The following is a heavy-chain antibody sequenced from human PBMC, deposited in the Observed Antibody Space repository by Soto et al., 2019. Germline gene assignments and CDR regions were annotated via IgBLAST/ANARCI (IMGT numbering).Heavy chain of an antibody. CDR2: IYYRGNT. V-gene: IGHV4-59*01. CDR1: GGSIGTYY. D-gene: IGHD5-18*01. Sequence: SETLSLTCTVSGGSIGTYYWSWIRQPPGKGLEWIGYIYYRGNTDYNPSLKSRVTISVDTSKNQLSLKLSSVTAADTAVYYCARVTFSFGLYYFDYWGQGTLVTVSS. J-gene: IGHJ4*02. CDR3: ARVTFSFGLYYFDY.